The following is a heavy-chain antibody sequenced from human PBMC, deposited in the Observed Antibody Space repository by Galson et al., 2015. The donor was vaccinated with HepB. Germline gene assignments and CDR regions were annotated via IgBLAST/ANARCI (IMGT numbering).Heavy chain of an antibody. Sequence: SLRLSCAASGFTFSSYSMNWVRQAPGKGLEWVSSISSSSSYIYYADSVKGRFTISRDNAKNSLYLQMNSLRAEDTAVYYCARVGVSGPAARHYYYYYGMDVWGQGTTVTVSS. CDR3: ARVGVSGPAARHYYYYYGMDV. D-gene: IGHD2-2*01. V-gene: IGHV3-21*01. CDR1: GFTFSSYS. J-gene: IGHJ6*02. CDR2: ISSSSSYI.